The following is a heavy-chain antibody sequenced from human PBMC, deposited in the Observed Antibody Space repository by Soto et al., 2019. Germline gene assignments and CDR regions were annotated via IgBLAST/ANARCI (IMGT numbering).Heavy chain of an antibody. CDR1: GYTFTSYA. CDR3: ARYARREYSGYDFDY. CDR2: INAGNGNT. V-gene: IGHV1-3*01. J-gene: IGHJ4*02. Sequence: GASVKVSCKASGYTFTSYAMHWVRQAPGQRLEWMGWINAGNGNTKYSQKFQGRVTITRDTSASTAYMELSSLRSEDTAVYYCARYARREYSGYDFDYWGQGTLVTVSS. D-gene: IGHD5-12*01.